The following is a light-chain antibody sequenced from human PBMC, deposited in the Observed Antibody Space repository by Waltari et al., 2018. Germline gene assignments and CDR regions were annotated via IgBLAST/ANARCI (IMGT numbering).Light chain of an antibody. CDR2: AAS. V-gene: IGKV1-39*01. CDR3: QQSFNRPPT. Sequence: DIDMTQSPSSLSASFGDRVTITCRASQSISGYLHWYQQKPGRAPRLLIFAASNLQSGVPSRFSGSGSGTDFTLTINSLQPEDFATYYCQQSFNRPPTFGGGTKVEVK. CDR1: QSISGY. J-gene: IGKJ4*01.